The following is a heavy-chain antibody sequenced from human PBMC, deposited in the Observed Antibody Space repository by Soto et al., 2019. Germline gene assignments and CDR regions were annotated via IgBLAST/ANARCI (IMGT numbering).Heavy chain of an antibody. J-gene: IGHJ4*02. CDR3: AKEQLERSFGFAY. CDR1: GFTFSSCA. CDR2: ISGSGDDT. V-gene: IGHV3-23*01. Sequence: LRLSCAASGFTFSSCAMSWVRQAPGKGLEWVSGISGSGDDTYYADSVKGRFTISRDNSKNTLYLQMNGLRAEDTAVYYCAKEQLERSFGFAYWGQGTLVTVSS. D-gene: IGHD1-1*01.